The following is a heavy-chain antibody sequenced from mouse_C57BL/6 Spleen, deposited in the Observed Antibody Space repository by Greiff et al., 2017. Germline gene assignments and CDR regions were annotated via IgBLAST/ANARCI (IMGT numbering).Heavy chain of an antibody. CDR1: GYTFTSYW. CDR3: ERPPVVATDYAMDY. J-gene: IGHJ4*01. D-gene: IGHD1-1*01. CDR2: IHPNSGST. Sequence: VQLQQPGAELVKPGASVKLSCKASGYTFTSYWMHWVKQRPGQGLEWIGMIHPNSGSTNYNEKFKSKATLTVDKSSSTAYMQLSSLTSEDSAVYYGERPPVVATDYAMDYWGQGTSVTVSS. V-gene: IGHV1-64*01.